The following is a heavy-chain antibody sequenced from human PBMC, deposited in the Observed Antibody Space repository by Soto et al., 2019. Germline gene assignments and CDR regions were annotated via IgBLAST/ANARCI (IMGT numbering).Heavy chain of an antibody. J-gene: IGHJ2*01. D-gene: IGHD2-8*01. Sequence: PGGSLRLSCAGSGFTFSGSAIHWVRRASGRGLEWVGRIKTKADSYATAYAASVEDKFTISRDDSRNTAYLQMDSLIIEDTAVYYCTTHLPTHGPDIWFFDLWGRGTLVTVSS. CDR2: IKTKADSYAT. V-gene: IGHV3-73*01. CDR1: GFTFSGSA. CDR3: TTHLPTHGPDIWFFDL.